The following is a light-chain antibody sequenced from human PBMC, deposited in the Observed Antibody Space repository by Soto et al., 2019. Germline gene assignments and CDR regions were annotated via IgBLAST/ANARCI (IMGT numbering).Light chain of an antibody. CDR2: AAS. CDR1: QNINTL. J-gene: IGKJ4*01. Sequence: DIQMTQSPSSLSASIGDRVTITCRASQNINTLLNWYQQKPGKAPKLLIYAASTLHRWVSSRFSGRGSGTDFTLIINILQPADFATYYCQQSYSAPLTFGGGTKVEI. V-gene: IGKV1-39*01. CDR3: QQSYSAPLT.